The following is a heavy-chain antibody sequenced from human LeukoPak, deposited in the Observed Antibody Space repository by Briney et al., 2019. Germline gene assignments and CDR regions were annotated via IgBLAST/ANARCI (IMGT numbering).Heavy chain of an antibody. J-gene: IGHJ4*02. Sequence: GGSLRLSCAASGFTFSGYWMTWVRQAPGKGLEWLSVITGSGFDTNSADSVKGRFTISRDNSKNTLYLQMNSLRAEDTAVYYCAKNLRVSSHYGIDYWGQGTLVTVSS. CDR2: ITGSGFDT. V-gene: IGHV3-23*01. CDR1: GFTFSGYW. CDR3: AKNLRVSSHYGIDY. D-gene: IGHD4-17*01.